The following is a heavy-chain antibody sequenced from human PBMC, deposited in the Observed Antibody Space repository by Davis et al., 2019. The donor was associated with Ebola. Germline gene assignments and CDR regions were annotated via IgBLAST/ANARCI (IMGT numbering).Heavy chain of an antibody. CDR3: ARSGNHHYGDYVPNWFDP. CDR2: ISAYNGNT. J-gene: IGHJ5*02. Sequence: AASVKVSCKASGYTFTSYGISWVRQAPGQGLEWMGWISAYNGNTNYAQKLQGRVTMTTDTSTSTAYMELRSLRSDDTAVYYCARSGNHHYGDYVPNWFDPWGQGTLVTVSS. D-gene: IGHD4-17*01. CDR1: GYTFTSYG. V-gene: IGHV1-18*01.